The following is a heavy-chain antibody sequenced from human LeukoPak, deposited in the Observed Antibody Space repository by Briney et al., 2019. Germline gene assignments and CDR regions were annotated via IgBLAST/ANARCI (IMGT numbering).Heavy chain of an antibody. Sequence: ASVKVSCKASGYTFTGYYMHWVRQAPGQGLEWMGWINPNSGGTDYAQRFQGRVTMTTDMSITTAYMELNSLRSDDTAVYYCATGGGSSGYTDYWGQGTLVTVSS. V-gene: IGHV1-2*02. J-gene: IGHJ4*02. D-gene: IGHD3-22*01. CDR1: GYTFTGYY. CDR3: ATGGGSSGYTDY. CDR2: INPNSGGT.